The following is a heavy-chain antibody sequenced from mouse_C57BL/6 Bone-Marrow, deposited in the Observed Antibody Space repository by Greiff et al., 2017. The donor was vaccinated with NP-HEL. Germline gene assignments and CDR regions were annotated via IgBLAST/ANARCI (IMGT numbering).Heavy chain of an antibody. V-gene: IGHV1-7*01. J-gene: IGHJ2*01. CDR2: INPSSGYT. D-gene: IGHD1-1*01. Sequence: QVQLKESGAELAKPGASVKLSCKASGYTFTSYWMHWVKQRPGQGLEWIGYINPSSGYTKYNQKFKDKATLTADKSSSTAYMQLSSLTYEDSAVYYCARFITTVVPRFDYWGQGTTLTVSS. CDR3: ARFITTVVPRFDY. CDR1: GYTFTSYW.